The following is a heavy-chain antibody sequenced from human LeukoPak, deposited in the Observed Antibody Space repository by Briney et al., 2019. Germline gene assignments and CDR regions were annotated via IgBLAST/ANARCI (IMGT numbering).Heavy chain of an antibody. CDR1: GYMFTSCA. CDR2: ISAYNGKT. Sequence: ASVKVSCKASGYMFTSCAISWVRQAPGQGLEWMGWISAYNGKTIYAQKFQGRVTMTTDTSTTTAYMELRSLRSDDTAVYYCARHPYYDSSGYYVYWGQGTLVTVSS. D-gene: IGHD3-22*01. V-gene: IGHV1-18*01. CDR3: ARHPYYDSSGYYVY. J-gene: IGHJ4*02.